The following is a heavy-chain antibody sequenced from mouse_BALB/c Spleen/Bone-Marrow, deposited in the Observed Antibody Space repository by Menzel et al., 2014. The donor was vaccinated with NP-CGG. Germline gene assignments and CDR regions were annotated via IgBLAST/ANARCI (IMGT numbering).Heavy chain of an antibody. V-gene: IGHV1S130*01. CDR2: IHPNSGNT. D-gene: IGHD2-14*01. CDR1: SYTFTNSW. CDR3: ARHHRYAYYFDY. Sequence: VQLQESGSVLVRPGASVKLSCKASSYTFTNSWIHWAKQRPGQGLEWIGEIHPNSGNTNFNEKFKVKATLTVDTSSSTAYVDLSSLTAEDSAVYYCARHHRYAYYFDYWGQGTTLTVSS. J-gene: IGHJ2*01.